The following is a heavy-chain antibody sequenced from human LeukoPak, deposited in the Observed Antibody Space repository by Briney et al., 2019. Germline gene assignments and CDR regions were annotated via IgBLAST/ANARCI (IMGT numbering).Heavy chain of an antibody. J-gene: IGHJ4*02. CDR2: VNPNSGGT. Sequence: ASVKVSCKASGYTFTGYYMHWVRQAPGQGLEWMGWVNPNSGGTRYAQRFQDRVTMTRDTSITTAYMELSRLRSDDTAVYFCARGRLEAAATDDYWGQRTLVTVSS. CDR1: GYTFTGYY. V-gene: IGHV1-2*02. CDR3: ARGRLEAAATDDY. D-gene: IGHD6-13*01.